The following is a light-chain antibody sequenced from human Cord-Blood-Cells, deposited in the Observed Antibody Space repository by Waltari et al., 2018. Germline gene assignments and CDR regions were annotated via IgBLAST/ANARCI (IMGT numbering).Light chain of an antibody. CDR2: EGS. Sequence: QSALTQPASVSGSPGQSITISCTGTRNVVGSHNLCSWYKQHPGKAPKLMIYEGSKRPSGVSNRFSGSKSGNTASLTISGLQAEDEADYYCCSYAGSSTWVFGGGTKLTVL. CDR3: CSYAGSSTWV. J-gene: IGLJ3*02. V-gene: IGLV2-23*01. CDR1: RNVVGSHNL.